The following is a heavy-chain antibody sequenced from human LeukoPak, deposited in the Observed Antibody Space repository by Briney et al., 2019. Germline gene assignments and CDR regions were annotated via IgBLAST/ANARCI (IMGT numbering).Heavy chain of an antibody. CDR3: ARSLWFGELTPDAPVDY. Sequence: ASVKVSCKASGYTSTSYGISWVRQAPGQGLEWMGWISAYNGNTNYAQKLQGRVTMTTDTSTSTAYMELRSLRSDDTAVYYCARSLWFGELTPDAPVDYWGQGTLVTVSS. CDR1: GYTSTSYG. D-gene: IGHD3-10*01. CDR2: ISAYNGNT. J-gene: IGHJ4*02. V-gene: IGHV1-18*01.